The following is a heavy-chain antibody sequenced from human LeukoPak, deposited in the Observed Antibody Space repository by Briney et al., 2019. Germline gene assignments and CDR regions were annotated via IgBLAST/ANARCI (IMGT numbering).Heavy chain of an antibody. D-gene: IGHD4-23*01. CDR2: ISGSYSHI. V-gene: IGHV3-21*04. CDR1: GFTFSSYS. CDR3: ARDARDGYGGNPFDY. Sequence: GGSLRLSCEASGFTFSSYSMNWVRQAPGKGLEWVSSISGSYSHIYYVDSVKGRFTISRDNAKNSLYLQMNSLRAEDTAVYYCARDARDGYGGNPFDYWGQGTLVTVSS. J-gene: IGHJ4*02.